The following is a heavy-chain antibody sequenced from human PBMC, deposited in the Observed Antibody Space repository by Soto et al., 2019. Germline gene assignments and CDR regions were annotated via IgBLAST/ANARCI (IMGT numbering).Heavy chain of an antibody. CDR2: ITRTGGDA. J-gene: IGHJ4*02. CDR1: GFTFSSYD. CDR3: ATHYTALRDY. D-gene: IGHD2-2*02. V-gene: IGHV3-23*01. Sequence: EVQLLESGGGLVQPGGSLRLSCAASGFTFSSYDMSWVRQSPGKGLEWVSSITRTGGDAYYADSVKGRFTFSRDNSKNTLFLQMNSLRAEDTAIYYCATHYTALRDYWGQGAQVTVSS.